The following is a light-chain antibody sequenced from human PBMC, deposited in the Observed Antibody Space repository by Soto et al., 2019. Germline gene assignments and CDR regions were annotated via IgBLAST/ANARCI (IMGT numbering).Light chain of an antibody. CDR2: EVS. CDR1: SSDVGAYNY. V-gene: IGLV2-14*01. Sequence: QSVLTQPPSASGAPGESVTISCSGTSSDVGAYNYVSWYQQHPDRAPKLMIFEVSDRPSGVSNRFSGSNSGNTASLTISGLQAEDEADYFCSSYTSNRTLVFGGGTKLTVL. CDR3: SSYTSNRTLV. J-gene: IGLJ3*02.